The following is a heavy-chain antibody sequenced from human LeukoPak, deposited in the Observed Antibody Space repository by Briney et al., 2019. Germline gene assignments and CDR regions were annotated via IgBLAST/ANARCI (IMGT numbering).Heavy chain of an antibody. Sequence: PSETLSLTCTVSGGSISSYYWSWIRQPPGKGLEWIGYIYYSGSANCNPSLKSRVTISVDTSKNQFSLKLSSVTAADTAVYYCARPGSYGLWDWGQGTLVTVSS. D-gene: IGHD1-26*01. V-gene: IGHV4-59*08. CDR2: IYYSGSA. J-gene: IGHJ4*02. CDR1: GGSISSYY. CDR3: ARPGSYGLWD.